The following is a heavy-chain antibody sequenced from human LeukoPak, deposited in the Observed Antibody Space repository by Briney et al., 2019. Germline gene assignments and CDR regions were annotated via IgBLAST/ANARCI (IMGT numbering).Heavy chain of an antibody. D-gene: IGHD3-22*01. CDR3: ARGGRYYYDSSGYYPKNAFDI. Sequence: KPSETLSLTCTVSGGSISSYYWSWIRQPPGKGLEWIGYIYYSGSTNYNPSLKSRVTISVDTSKNQFSLKLSSVTAADTAVYYCARGGRYYYDSSGYYPKNAFDIWGQGTMVTVSS. J-gene: IGHJ3*02. CDR2: IYYSGST. CDR1: GGSISSYY. V-gene: IGHV4-59*01.